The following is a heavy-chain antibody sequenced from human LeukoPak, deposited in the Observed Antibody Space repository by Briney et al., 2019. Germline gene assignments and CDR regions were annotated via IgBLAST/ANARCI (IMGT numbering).Heavy chain of an antibody. CDR2: INHSGST. D-gene: IGHD2-15*01. Sequence: SETLSLTCAVYGGSFSGYYWSWIRQPPGKGLEWIGEINHSGSTNYNPSLKSRVTISVDTSKNQFSPKLSSVTAADTAVYYCARVRALYCSGGSCYPSSPHNWFDPWGQGTLVTVSS. J-gene: IGHJ5*02. V-gene: IGHV4-34*01. CDR1: GGSFSGYY. CDR3: ARVRALYCSGGSCYPSSPHNWFDP.